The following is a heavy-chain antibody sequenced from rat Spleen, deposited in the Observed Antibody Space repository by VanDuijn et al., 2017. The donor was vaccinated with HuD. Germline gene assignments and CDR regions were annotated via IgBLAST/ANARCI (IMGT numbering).Heavy chain of an antibody. CDR2: ITTTGGNT. V-gene: IGHV5-31*01. J-gene: IGHJ4*01. D-gene: IGHD1-1*01. Sequence: VQLKESGPGLVQPSQTLSLTCTVSGFSLTSYHVHWVRQPPGKGLEWIASITTTGGNTYYPDSVRGRFTISRDNAKGTLYLHMSSLGSEDTATYYCTRGLLQSYVMDAWGQGASVTVSS. CDR1: GFSLTSYH. CDR3: TRGLLQSYVMDA.